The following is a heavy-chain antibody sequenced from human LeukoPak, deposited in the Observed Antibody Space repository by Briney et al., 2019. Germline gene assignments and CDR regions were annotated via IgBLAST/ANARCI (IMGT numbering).Heavy chain of an antibody. Sequence: GGSLRLSCTASGFPINEYYVHCLRQTRGKALEWVLFIGGREGHTYYAHSVKGRFAISRDNTENSLYLQMKSLRVDDTAVYYCGREWSAFDFWGQGTIVAVSS. CDR2: IGGREGHT. V-gene: IGHV3-11*01. CDR3: GREWSAFDF. D-gene: IGHD1-26*01. J-gene: IGHJ3*01. CDR1: GFPINEYY.